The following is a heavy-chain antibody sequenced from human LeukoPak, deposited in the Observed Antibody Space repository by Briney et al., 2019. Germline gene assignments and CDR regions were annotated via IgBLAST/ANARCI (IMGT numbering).Heavy chain of an antibody. Sequence: ASVKVSCKASGYTFTSYGISWVRQATGQGLEWMGWMNPNSGNTGYAQKFQGRVTMTRDTSISTAYMELSSLRSEDTAVYYCARGPTSSGLDYRGQGTLVTVSS. D-gene: IGHD6-19*01. J-gene: IGHJ4*02. CDR1: GYTFTSYG. CDR2: MNPNSGNT. V-gene: IGHV1-8*02. CDR3: ARGPTSSGLDY.